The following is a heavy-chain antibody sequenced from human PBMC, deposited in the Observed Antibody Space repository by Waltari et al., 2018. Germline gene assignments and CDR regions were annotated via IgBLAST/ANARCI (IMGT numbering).Heavy chain of an antibody. D-gene: IGHD3-10*01. CDR1: GGSFSGYY. CDR2: INHRGST. Sequence: QVQLPQWGAGLLKPSETLSLTCAVYGGSFSGYYWSWIRQPPGKGLEWIGEINHRGSTNYNPSLKSRVTISVDTSKNQFSLKLSSVTAADTAVYYCARGGDGEGYFDYWGQGTLVTVSS. J-gene: IGHJ4*02. V-gene: IGHV4-34*01. CDR3: ARGGDGEGYFDY.